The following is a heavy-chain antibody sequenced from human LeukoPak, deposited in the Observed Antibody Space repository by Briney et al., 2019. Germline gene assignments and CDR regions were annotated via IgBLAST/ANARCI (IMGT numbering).Heavy chain of an antibody. V-gene: IGHV3-23*01. D-gene: IGHD3-10*01. J-gene: IGHJ4*02. CDR3: AKGIKDYYGSGRVPNFDY. CDR1: GFTFISYG. Sequence: PGGSLRLSCAASGFTFISYGMSWVRQAPGKGLEWVSGISGSGGSTYYADSVKGRFTISRDNSKNTLYLQMNSLRAEGTAVYYCAKGIKDYYGSGRVPNFDYWGQGTLVTVSS. CDR2: ISGSGGST.